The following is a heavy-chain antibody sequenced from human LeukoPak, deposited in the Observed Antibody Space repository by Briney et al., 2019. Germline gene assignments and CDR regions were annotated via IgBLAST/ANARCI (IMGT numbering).Heavy chain of an antibody. D-gene: IGHD6-19*01. V-gene: IGHV4-34*01. Sequence: KTSETLSLTCAVYGGSFSGYYWSWIRQPPGKGLEWIGEINHSGSTNYNPSLKSRVTISVDTSKNRFSLKLSSVTAADTAVYYCATTGYSSGWYLGYWGQGTLVTVSS. CDR3: ATTGYSSGWYLGY. CDR2: INHSGST. J-gene: IGHJ4*02. CDR1: GGSFSGYY.